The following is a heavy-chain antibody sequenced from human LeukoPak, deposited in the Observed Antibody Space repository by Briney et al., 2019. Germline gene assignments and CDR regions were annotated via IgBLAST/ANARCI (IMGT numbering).Heavy chain of an antibody. CDR3: AKDYEAYCGGDCYSFFDS. J-gene: IGHJ4*02. D-gene: IGHD2-21*02. Sequence: GGSLRLSCAASGFTFNSYGMHWVRQAPGKGLEWVAVIAYDGSNKYYADSVKGRFTISRDNSKNTVNLQMNSLRAEDTAVYYCAKDYEAYCGGDCYSFFDSWGQGTLVTVSS. CDR1: GFTFNSYG. CDR2: IAYDGSNK. V-gene: IGHV3-30*18.